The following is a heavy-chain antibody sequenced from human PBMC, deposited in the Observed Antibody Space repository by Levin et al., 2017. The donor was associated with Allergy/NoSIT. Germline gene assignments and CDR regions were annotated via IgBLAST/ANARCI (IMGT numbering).Heavy chain of an antibody. J-gene: IGHJ4*02. V-gene: IGHV4-59*01. CDR3: TRDERGPKYYFDY. Sequence: SQTLSLTCTVSGGSISSYYWSWIRQPPGKGLEWIGYISYSGSTNYNPSLKSRVTISLDTSKNQFSLRLSSVTAADTAVYYCTRDERGPKYYFDYWGQGTLVTVSS. CDR1: GGSISSYY. CDR2: ISYSGST.